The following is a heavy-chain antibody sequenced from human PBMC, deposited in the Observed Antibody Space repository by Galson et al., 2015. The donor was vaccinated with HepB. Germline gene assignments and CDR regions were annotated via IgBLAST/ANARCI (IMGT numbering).Heavy chain of an antibody. Sequence: SLRLSCAASGFTFGDYAMSWFRQAPGKGLEWVGFIRSKAYGGTTEYAASVKGRFTISRDDSKSIAYLQMNSLKTEDTAVYYCTRGYIVVVVAATTPCLFDYWGQGTLVTVSS. J-gene: IGHJ4*02. V-gene: IGHV3-49*03. CDR2: IRSKAYGGTT. D-gene: IGHD2-15*01. CDR3: TRGYIVVVVAATTPCLFDY. CDR1: GFTFGDYA.